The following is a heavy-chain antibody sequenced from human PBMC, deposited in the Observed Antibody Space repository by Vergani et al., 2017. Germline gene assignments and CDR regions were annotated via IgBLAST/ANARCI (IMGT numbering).Heavy chain of an antibody. CDR3: ASQYYDFWSGRD. CDR1: GFTVSSHY. Sequence: KLVESGGDLVQPGGSLRLSCAVSGFTVSSHYMSWVRQAPGKGLEWVSVIFSGGYTYYADSVKGRFTISRDDSKNSLYLQMNSLRAEDTAVYYCASQYYDFWSGRDWGQGTLVTVSS. CDR2: IFSGGYT. J-gene: IGHJ1*01. D-gene: IGHD3-3*01. V-gene: IGHV3-66*04.